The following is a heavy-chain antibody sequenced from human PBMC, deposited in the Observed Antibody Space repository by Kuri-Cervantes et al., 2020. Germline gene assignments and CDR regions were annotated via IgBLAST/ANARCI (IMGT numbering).Heavy chain of an antibody. D-gene: IGHD6-13*01. Sequence: ASVKVSCKASGYTFTSYAMHWVRQAPGQRLEWMGWINAGNGNTKYSQKFQGRVTITRDTSASTAYMELSSLRSEDTAVYYCARLYRDLAAAGSIDPWGQGTLVTVSS. CDR1: GYTFTSYA. V-gene: IGHV1-3*01. CDR3: ARLYRDLAAAGSIDP. CDR2: INAGNGNT. J-gene: IGHJ5*02.